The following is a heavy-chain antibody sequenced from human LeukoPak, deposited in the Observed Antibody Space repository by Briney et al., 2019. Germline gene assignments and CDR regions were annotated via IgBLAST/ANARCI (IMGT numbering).Heavy chain of an antibody. Sequence: TETLSLTCTVSGGSISSCYWSWIRQPPGKGLEWIGYIYYSGSTNYNPSLKSRVTISVDTSKNQVSLKLSSVTAADTAMYYCARGTYYYDSSGYHWGQGTLVTVSS. D-gene: IGHD3-22*01. V-gene: IGHV4-59*01. CDR2: IYYSGST. CDR3: ARGTYYYDSSGYH. J-gene: IGHJ5*02. CDR1: GGSISSCY.